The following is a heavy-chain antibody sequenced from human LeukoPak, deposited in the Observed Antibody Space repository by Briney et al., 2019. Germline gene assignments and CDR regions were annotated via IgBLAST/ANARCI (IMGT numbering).Heavy chain of an antibody. CDR3: ARDFTVGGMFDY. Sequence: GGSLRLSCAASGFTFSSYWMHWVRQAPGKGLVWVSRTNHDGSNINYADSVKGRFAISRDNAKNTLHLQMNSLRAEGTAVYYCARDFTVGGMFDYWGQGILVTVSS. J-gene: IGHJ4*02. CDR1: GFTFSSYW. CDR2: TNHDGSNI. V-gene: IGHV3-74*01. D-gene: IGHD4-17*01.